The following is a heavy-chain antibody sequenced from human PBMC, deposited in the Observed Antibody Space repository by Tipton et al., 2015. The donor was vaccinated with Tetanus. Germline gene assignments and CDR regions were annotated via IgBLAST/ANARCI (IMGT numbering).Heavy chain of an antibody. J-gene: IGHJ6*02. Sequence: QVQLVQSGAEVKKPGASVKVSCKASGYTFTSYGISWVRQAPGQGLEWMGWISAYNGNTNYAQKPRGRVTMTTDTSTSTAYMELRGLRSDDTAVYYCARDHGGGQWLVEGGGYYYGMDVWGQGTTVTVSS. CDR1: GYTFTSYG. CDR3: ARDHGGGQWLVEGGGYYYGMDV. CDR2: ISAYNGNT. D-gene: IGHD6-19*01. V-gene: IGHV1-18*04.